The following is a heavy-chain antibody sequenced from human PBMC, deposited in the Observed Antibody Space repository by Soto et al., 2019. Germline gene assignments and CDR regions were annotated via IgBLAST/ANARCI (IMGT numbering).Heavy chain of an antibody. J-gene: IGHJ6*02. CDR2: ISAYNGNT. CDR1: GYTFTSYG. D-gene: IGHD1-26*01. CDR3: ARAGSPFYFYYYGMDV. V-gene: IGHV1-18*01. Sequence: QVQLVQSGAEVKKPGASVKVSCKASGYTFTSYGISWVRQAPGQGLEWMGWISAYNGNTNYAQKLQGRVTMTTDTSTSTAYMELRSLRSDDTAVYYCARAGSPFYFYYYGMDVWGQGTTVTVSS.